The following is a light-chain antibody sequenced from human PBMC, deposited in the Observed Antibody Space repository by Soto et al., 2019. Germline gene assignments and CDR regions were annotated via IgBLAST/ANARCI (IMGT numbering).Light chain of an antibody. J-gene: IGKJ5*01. CDR3: QQYGGSPAIT. CDR2: GAS. Sequence: EIVMTQSPATLSVSPGERATLSCRASQSVSIKLAWYQQKPGQAPRLLIYGASSRATGIPDRFRASASGTDFTLTISRLEPEDFAVYFCQQYGGSPAITFGQGTRLEIK. CDR1: QSVSIK. V-gene: IGKV3-20*01.